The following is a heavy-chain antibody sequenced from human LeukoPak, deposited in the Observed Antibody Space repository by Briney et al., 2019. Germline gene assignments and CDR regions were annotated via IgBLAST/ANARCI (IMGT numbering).Heavy chain of an antibody. D-gene: IGHD3-9*01. CDR3: ARAAEYFGHRVYYYYYMDV. J-gene: IGHJ6*03. Sequence: SVKVSCKASGGTFSSYAISWVRQAPGQGLEWMGGIIPIFGTANYAQKFQGRVTITADKSTSTAYMELSSLRSEDTAVYYCARAAEYFGHRVYYYYYMDVWGKGTTVTVSS. CDR1: GGTFSSYA. CDR2: IIPIFGTA. V-gene: IGHV1-69*06.